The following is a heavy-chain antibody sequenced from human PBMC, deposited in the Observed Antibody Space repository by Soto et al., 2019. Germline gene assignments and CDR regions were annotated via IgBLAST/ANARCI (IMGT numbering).Heavy chain of an antibody. CDR2: ISSSGST. CDR1: GDSISSSPYY. V-gene: IGHV4-39*01. J-gene: IGHJ5*02. CDR3: ARCSYGSGWSDR. D-gene: IGHD6-19*01. Sequence: QPQLQESGPGLVKPSETLSLMCTVSGDSISSSPYYWGWIRQPPGKGLEWIATISSSGSTYYNPSLRGRVTISVDTSKNQFSLKGSSVTAADTDVYSCARCSYGSGWSDRWGQGTLVTVSS.